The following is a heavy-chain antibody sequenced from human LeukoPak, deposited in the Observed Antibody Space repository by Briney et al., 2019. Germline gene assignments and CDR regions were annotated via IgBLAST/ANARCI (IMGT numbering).Heavy chain of an antibody. CDR3: ARDPTRVGDYGLDY. J-gene: IGHJ4*02. CDR1: GFTFSSYG. D-gene: IGHD4-17*01. Sequence: GRSLRLSCAASGFTFSSYGMHWVRQAPGKGLEWVAVIWYDGSNKYYADSVKGRFTISRDNSKNTLYLQMNSLRAEDTAVCYCARDPTRVGDYGLDYWGQGTLVTVSS. V-gene: IGHV3-33*01. CDR2: IWYDGSNK.